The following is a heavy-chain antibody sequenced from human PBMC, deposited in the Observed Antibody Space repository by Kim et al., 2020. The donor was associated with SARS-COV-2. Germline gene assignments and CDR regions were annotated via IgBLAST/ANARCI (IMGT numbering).Heavy chain of an antibody. CDR1: GDSINSGLYY. J-gene: IGHJ4*02. CDR2: VYHRGTT. CDR3: ARVIAVAGIPDY. Sequence: SETLSLTCTVSGDSINSGLYYWAWIRQPPGKGRDWIGSVYHRGTTYYNPSHKSRVTISIDTSKNQFSLNLSSVTAADTAVYYCARVIAVAGIPDYWGQGTLVTVSS. D-gene: IGHD6-19*01. V-gene: IGHV4-39*01.